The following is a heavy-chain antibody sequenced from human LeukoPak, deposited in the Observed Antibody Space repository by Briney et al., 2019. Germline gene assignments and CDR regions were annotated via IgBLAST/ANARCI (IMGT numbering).Heavy chain of an antibody. J-gene: IGHJ4*02. CDR3: ARGLGYFWNYAHYFDY. V-gene: IGHV1-2*02. CDR1: GYTFTGYY. CDR2: INPNSGGT. D-gene: IGHD1-7*01. Sequence: ASVKVSCKASGYTFTGYYMHWVRQAPGQGLEWMGWINPNSGGTNYAQKFQGRVTMTRDTSISTAYMELSRLRSDDTAVYYCARGLGYFWNYAHYFDYWGQGTLVTVSS.